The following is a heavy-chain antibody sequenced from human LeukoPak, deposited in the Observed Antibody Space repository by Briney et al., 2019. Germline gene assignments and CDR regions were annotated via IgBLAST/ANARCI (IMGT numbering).Heavy chain of an antibody. V-gene: IGHV1-2*02. CDR2: INPNSGGT. CDR3: ASHSSKSVWVAGNGYYYYYYMDV. D-gene: IGHD6-19*01. CDR1: GYTFTGYY. Sequence: GASVKVSCKASGYTFTGYYMHWVRQAPGQGLEWMGWINPNSGGTNYAQKFQGRVTMTRDTSISTAYMELSRLRSDDTAVYYCASHSSKSVWVAGNGYYYYYYMDVWGKGTTVTISS. J-gene: IGHJ6*03.